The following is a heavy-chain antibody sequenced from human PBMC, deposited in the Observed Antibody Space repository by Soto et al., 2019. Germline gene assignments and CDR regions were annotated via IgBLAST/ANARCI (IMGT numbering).Heavy chain of an antibody. CDR2: ISGSADTT. Sequence: EVQLLESGGGLVQPGGSGRVSCAASGFAFNIYAMSWVRQAPGKGLEWVSVISGSADTTNYADSVKGRFTISRDNSKNTVYLEMNSLRVEDTAVYYCAKGRNHYCSGTYFDYWGQGTLVTVSS. V-gene: IGHV3-23*01. J-gene: IGHJ4*02. CDR3: AKGRNHYCSGTYFDY. CDR1: GFAFNIYA. D-gene: IGHD3-10*01.